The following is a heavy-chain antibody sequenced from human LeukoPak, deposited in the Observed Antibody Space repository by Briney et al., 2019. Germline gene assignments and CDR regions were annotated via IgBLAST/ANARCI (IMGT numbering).Heavy chain of an antibody. V-gene: IGHV4-59*01. CDR3: ARGGAARLHFQN. Sequence: NPSETLSLTCTVSGGSISTYYWNWIRQPPGKGLEWIGYIYHSGGTNYNPSLQSRVTISVDTSKNQFSLNLNSVTAADTAVYYCARGGAARLHFQNWGQGTLVTVSS. J-gene: IGHJ1*01. CDR1: GGSISTYY. D-gene: IGHD6-6*01. CDR2: IYHSGGT.